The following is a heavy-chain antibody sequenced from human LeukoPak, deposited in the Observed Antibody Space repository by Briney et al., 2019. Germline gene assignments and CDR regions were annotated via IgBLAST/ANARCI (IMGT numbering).Heavy chain of an antibody. Sequence: GGSLRLSCAASGFTFSSYAMSWVRQAPGKGLEWVSGICGSCGSTYYADSVRRRFTISRDNSKNTLYLQMNSLRAEDTAVYYCAKGRWEVNLSDAFDIWGQGSMVTVSS. J-gene: IGHJ3*02. CDR1: GFTFSSYA. D-gene: IGHD1-26*01. CDR3: AKGRWEVNLSDAFDI. CDR2: ICGSCGST. V-gene: IGHV3-23*01.